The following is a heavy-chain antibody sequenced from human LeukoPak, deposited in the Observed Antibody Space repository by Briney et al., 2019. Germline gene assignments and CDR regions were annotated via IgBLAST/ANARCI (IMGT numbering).Heavy chain of an antibody. V-gene: IGHV3-30-3*01. J-gene: IGHJ3*02. D-gene: IGHD3-3*01. CDR2: ISYDGSNK. CDR3: ARGYDRGTRVAFDI. CDR1: GFTFSSYA. Sequence: GGSLRLSCAASGFTFSSYAMHWVRQAPGKGLEWVAVISYDGSNKYYADSVKGRFTISRDNSKNTLYLQMNSLRAEDTAVYYCARGYDRGTRVAFDIWGQGTMVTVSS.